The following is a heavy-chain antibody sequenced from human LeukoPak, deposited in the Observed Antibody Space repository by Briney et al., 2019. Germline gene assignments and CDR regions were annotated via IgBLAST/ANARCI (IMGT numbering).Heavy chain of an antibody. CDR2: IVVGSGNT. J-gene: IGHJ4*02. V-gene: IGHV1-58*01. D-gene: IGHD2-2*01. CDR3: AANTVVPAGL. Sequence: ASVKVSCKASGFTFTSSAVHWVRQARGQRLEWIGWIVVGSGNTNYAQKFQERVTITRDMSTSTAYMELSSLRSQDTAVYYCAANTVVPAGLWGQGTLVTVSS. CDR1: GFTFTSSA.